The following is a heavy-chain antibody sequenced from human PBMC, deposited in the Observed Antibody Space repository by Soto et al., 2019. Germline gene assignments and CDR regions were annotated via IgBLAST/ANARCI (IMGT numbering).Heavy chain of an antibody. CDR3: ARDHCSSTSCYSHYGMDV. D-gene: IGHD2-2*02. V-gene: IGHV3-11*01. CDR2: ISSSGSTI. Sequence: VGSLRLSCAASGFTFSDYYMSWIRQAPGKGLEWVSYISSSGSTIYYADSVKGRFTISRDNAKNSLYLQMNSLRAEDTAVNYCARDHCSSTSCYSHYGMDVWGQGTTVTVSS. CDR1: GFTFSDYY. J-gene: IGHJ6*02.